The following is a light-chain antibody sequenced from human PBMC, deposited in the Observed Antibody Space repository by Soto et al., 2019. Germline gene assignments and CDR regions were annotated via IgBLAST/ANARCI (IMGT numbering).Light chain of an antibody. V-gene: IGKV3-15*01. J-gene: IGKJ5*01. CDR1: QSVRSN. Sequence: DIVMTQSPATVSVPGGERANLSCGSSQSVRSNLAWYQQKPGQAHRLIIYGASTRATGIPARFSGSGSGTDFTLTISRLEPEDLAVYFCQRYGSSPLITVGQGTRLELK. CDR2: GAS. CDR3: QRYGSSPLIT.